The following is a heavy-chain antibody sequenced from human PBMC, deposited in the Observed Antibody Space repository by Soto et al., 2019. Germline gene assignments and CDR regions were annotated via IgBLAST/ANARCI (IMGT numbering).Heavy chain of an antibody. CDR2: IRSKANSYAT. D-gene: IGHD3-16*02. J-gene: IGHJ4*02. Sequence: QTGGSLRLSCAASGFTFSGSAMHWVRQASGKGLEWVGRIRSKANSYATAYAASAKGRFTISRDDSKNTAYLQMNSLKTEDTAVYYCTRHLISELSYFDYWGQGTLVTVSS. V-gene: IGHV3-73*01. CDR3: TRHLISELSYFDY. CDR1: GFTFSGSA.